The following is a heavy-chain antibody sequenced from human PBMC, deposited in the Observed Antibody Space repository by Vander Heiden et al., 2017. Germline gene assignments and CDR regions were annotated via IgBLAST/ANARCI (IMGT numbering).Heavy chain of an antibody. CDR2: ISANGITT. V-gene: IGHV3-23*01. CDR3: AKDRSGSDWRLDGFDL. D-gene: IGHD1-26*01. CDR1: GFTFSSRA. J-gene: IGHJ3*01. Sequence: EVQLWESGGGLVQPGGSLRLSCAASGFTFSSRAMSWVRQAPGKGLEWVSVISANGITTNYADSGKGRFTISRDNSKNTLYLQMNRLREEETALYYCAKDRSGSDWRLDGFDLWGQVTVVTVSS.